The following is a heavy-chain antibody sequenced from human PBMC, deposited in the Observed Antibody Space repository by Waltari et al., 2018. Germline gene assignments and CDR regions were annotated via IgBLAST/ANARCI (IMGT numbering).Heavy chain of an antibody. CDR2: FYYRGRT. J-gene: IGHJ4*02. D-gene: IGHD2-15*01. CDR3: ARPGRVGGGSLMGLDY. Sequence: QLQLQESGPGLVKPSETLSLPCSVPGGSLSGTRYYWGWIRQPPGKGLEWIGSFYYRGRTYHNPSLNSRITISVDTSKNQFSLQLSSVTAADTAMYYCARPGRVGGGSLMGLDYWGQGTLVTVSS. V-gene: IGHV4-39*01. CDR1: GGSLSGTRYY.